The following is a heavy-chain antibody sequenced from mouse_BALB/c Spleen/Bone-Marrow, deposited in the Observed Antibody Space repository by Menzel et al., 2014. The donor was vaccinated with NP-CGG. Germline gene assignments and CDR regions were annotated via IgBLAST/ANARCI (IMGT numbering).Heavy chain of an antibody. J-gene: IGHJ4*01. CDR3: ARNYDYDGGYYAMDY. CDR1: GYNFISYW. Sequence: VQLQQSGAELAKPGASVKMSCKASGYNFISYWMRWVKQRPGQGLEWIGYINPSTGYTEYNQKFKDKATLTADKSSSKAYMQLSSLTSEDSAVYYCARNYDYDGGYYAMDYWGQGPSVTVSS. D-gene: IGHD2-4*01. CDR2: INPSTGYT. V-gene: IGHV1-7*01.